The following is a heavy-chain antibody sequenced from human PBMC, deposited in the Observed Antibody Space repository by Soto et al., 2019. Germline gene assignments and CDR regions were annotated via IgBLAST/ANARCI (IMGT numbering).Heavy chain of an antibody. D-gene: IGHD5-12*01. J-gene: IGHJ6*02. CDR1: GVSISSGGYY. CDR3: AREGIRWLQSPPHYYGMDV. Sequence: PSETLSLTCTVSGVSISSGGYYWSWIRQHPGKGPEWIGYIYYSGSTYYNPSLKSRVTISVDTSKNQFSLKLSSVTAADTAVYYCAREGIRWLQSPPHYYGMDVWGQGTTVTVSS. CDR2: IYYSGST. V-gene: IGHV4-31*03.